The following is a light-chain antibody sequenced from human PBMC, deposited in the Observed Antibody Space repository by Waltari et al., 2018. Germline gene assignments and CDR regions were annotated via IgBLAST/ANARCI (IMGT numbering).Light chain of an antibody. Sequence: EIVLTQSPGTLSLSPGQRATLSCRASQTVRTTYLAWYQQKPGQAPTLVIYGASSRAAVIPDRFSGSGSGTDFSLTISSLEPEDFAVYYCQQYDISPLTFGGGTKVEIK. CDR2: GAS. V-gene: IGKV3-20*01. CDR3: QQYDISPLT. CDR1: QTVRTTY. J-gene: IGKJ4*01.